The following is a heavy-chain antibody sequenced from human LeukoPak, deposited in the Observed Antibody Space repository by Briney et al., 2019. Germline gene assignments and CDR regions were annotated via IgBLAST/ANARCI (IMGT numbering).Heavy chain of an antibody. CDR2: IYNSGNT. CDR3: ARPTRDGYRYTFDY. Sequence: PSETLSLTCTVCGGSLGSYYLSWLRQPPGKGLEWIGYIYNSGNTNYSPSLKSRVSISVDTPKNQFSLKLSSVTAADTAEYYCARPTRDGYRYTFDYWGQGILVTVSS. V-gene: IGHV4-59*01. J-gene: IGHJ4*02. D-gene: IGHD5-24*01. CDR1: GGSLGSYY.